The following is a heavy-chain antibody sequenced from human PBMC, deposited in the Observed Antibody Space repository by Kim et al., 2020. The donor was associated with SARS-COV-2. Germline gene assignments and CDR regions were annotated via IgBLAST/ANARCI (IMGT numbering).Heavy chain of an antibody. CDR2: VNTNTGNP. CDR3: ATVRYSSGFYFDY. CDR1: GYVFTNQA. V-gene: IGHV7-4-1*02. J-gene: IGHJ4*02. Sequence: ASVKVSCKASGYVFTNQAMNWVRQAPGQGLEWMGWVNTNTGNPTYAQGFTGRFVFSWDTSASTAYLQISGLKAEDTAVYYCATVRYSSGFYFDYWGQGTL. D-gene: IGHD6-19*01.